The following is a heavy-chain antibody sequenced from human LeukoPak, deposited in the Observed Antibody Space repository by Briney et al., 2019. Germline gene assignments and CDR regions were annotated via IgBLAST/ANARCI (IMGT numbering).Heavy chain of an antibody. Sequence: PGGSLRLSCAASGFTFSSYWMSWVRQAPGKGLEWVANIKQDGSEKYYVDSVKGRFTISRDNAKNSLYLQMNSLRAEDTAVYYCARVAIVVVPAATYYYYYYMDVWGKGTTVTVSS. CDR1: GFTFSSYW. CDR2: IKQDGSEK. J-gene: IGHJ6*03. CDR3: ARVAIVVVPAATYYYYYYMDV. D-gene: IGHD2-2*01. V-gene: IGHV3-7*01.